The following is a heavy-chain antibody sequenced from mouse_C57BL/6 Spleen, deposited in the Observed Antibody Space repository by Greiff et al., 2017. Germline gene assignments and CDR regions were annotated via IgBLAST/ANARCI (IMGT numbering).Heavy chain of an antibody. CDR1: GYTFTSYW. CDR2: INPSNGGT. J-gene: IGHJ2*01. V-gene: IGHV1-53*01. D-gene: IGHD1-1*01. Sequence: QVQLQQPGTELVKPGASVKLSCKASGYTFTSYWMHWVKQRPGQGLEWIGNINPSNGGTNYNEKFKSKATLSVDKSSSTAYMQLSSLTSEDSAVYYCARAEDYYGSSSYYFDYWGQGTTLTVSS. CDR3: ARAEDYYGSSSYYFDY.